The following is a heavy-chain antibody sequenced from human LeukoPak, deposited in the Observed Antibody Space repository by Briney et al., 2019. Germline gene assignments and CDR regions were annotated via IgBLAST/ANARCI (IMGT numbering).Heavy chain of an antibody. D-gene: IGHD5-12*01. CDR2: IKKDGREK. CDR1: GFTFSRYW. CDR3: ARDIGGYIVATIISSLWDY. Sequence: PGGCLRLSCAGSGFTFSRYWMRWGGQAPGKGGEWGGNIKKDGREKYYVDSVKGRFTISRDNAKNSLYLQMNSLRAEDTAVYYCARDIGGYIVATIISSLWDYWGQGTLVTVSS. V-gene: IGHV3-7*01. J-gene: IGHJ4*02.